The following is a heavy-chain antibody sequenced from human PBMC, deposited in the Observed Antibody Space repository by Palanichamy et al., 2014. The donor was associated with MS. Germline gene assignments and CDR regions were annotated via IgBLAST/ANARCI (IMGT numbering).Heavy chain of an antibody. CDR3: ARGGSTDSYYGMDV. J-gene: IGHJ6*02. CDR2: IYSGGST. Sequence: EVQLVESGGGLVQPGGSLRLSCAASGFTVTRSYMSWVRQAPGKGLEWVSVIYSGGSTYYRDSLKGRFTISRDNSKNTLYLQMKSLRAEDTAVYYCARGGSTDSYYGMDVWGQGTTVTVSS. CDR1: GFTVTRSY. D-gene: IGHD4-11*01. V-gene: IGHV3-66*02.